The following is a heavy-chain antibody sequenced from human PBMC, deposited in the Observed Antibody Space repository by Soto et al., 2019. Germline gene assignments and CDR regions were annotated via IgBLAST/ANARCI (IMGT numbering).Heavy chain of an antibody. CDR1: GYFFTSYY. CDR3: ATSGECGGDCYGYRMDV. D-gene: IGHD2-21*02. J-gene: IGHJ6*02. Sequence: SVKVSCKTSGYFFTSYYIHWVRQAPGQGLEWMGGIIPIFGAASYGQRIQGRVTITADESTSTAFMELSSLRSEDTAVYYCATSGECGGDCYGYRMDVWGQGTTVTVSS. CDR2: IIPIFGAA. V-gene: IGHV1-69*13.